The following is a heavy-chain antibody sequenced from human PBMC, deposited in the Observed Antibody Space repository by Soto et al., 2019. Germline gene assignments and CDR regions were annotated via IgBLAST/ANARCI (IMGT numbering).Heavy chain of an antibody. CDR2: INPSGGST. J-gene: IGHJ4*02. CDR3: ARAKLGQDYYDSSGYCDY. V-gene: IGHV1-46*01. Sequence: ASVKVSCKASGYTFTSYYMHWVRQAPGQGLEWMGIINPSGGSTSYAQKFQGRVTMTRDTSTSTVYMELSSLRSEDTAVYYCARAKLGQDYYDSSGYCDYWGQGTLVTVSS. D-gene: IGHD3-22*01. CDR1: GYTFTSYY.